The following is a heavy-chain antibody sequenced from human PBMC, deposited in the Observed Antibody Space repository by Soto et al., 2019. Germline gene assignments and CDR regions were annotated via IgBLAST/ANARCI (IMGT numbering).Heavy chain of an antibody. D-gene: IGHD3-22*01. CDR3: ARSRKTYDSSGSPFDY. Sequence: SETLSLTCTVSGGSISSGDYYWSWIRQPPGKGLEWIGYFYYSGSTYYNPSLKSRVTISVDTSKNQFSLKLSSVTAADTAVYYCARSRKTYDSSGSPFDYWGQGTLVTVSS. CDR2: FYYSGST. V-gene: IGHV4-30-4*01. CDR1: GGSISSGDYY. J-gene: IGHJ4*02.